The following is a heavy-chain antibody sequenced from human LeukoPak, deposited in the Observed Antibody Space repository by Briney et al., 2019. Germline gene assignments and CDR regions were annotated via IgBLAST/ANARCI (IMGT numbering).Heavy chain of an antibody. V-gene: IGHV3-11*01. CDR1: GFTFSDCY. J-gene: IGHJ6*02. Sequence: GGSLRLSCAASGFTFSDCYMSWIRQAPGRGPEWISYTGGSGDSIYYADSVKGRFTISRDNAKKTLYLQMNSLRAEDTAVYYCARSIGLTGGGVDVWGQGTTVTVSS. CDR3: ARSIGLTGGGVDV. CDR2: TGGSGDSI. D-gene: IGHD3-9*01.